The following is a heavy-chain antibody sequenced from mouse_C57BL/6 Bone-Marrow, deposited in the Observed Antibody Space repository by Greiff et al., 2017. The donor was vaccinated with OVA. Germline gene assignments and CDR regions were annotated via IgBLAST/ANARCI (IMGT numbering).Heavy chain of an antibody. CDR2: IHPNSGST. CDR1: GYTFTSYW. D-gene: IGHD2-3*01. Sequence: QVQLQQPGAELVKPGASVKLSCKASGYTFTSYWMHWVKQRPGQGLEWIGMIHPNSGSTNYNEKFKSKATLTVDKSSSTAYMQLSSLTSEDSAVDYGAKWSYDGYYLDAMDYWGQGTSVTVSS. J-gene: IGHJ4*01. V-gene: IGHV1-64*01. CDR3: AKWSYDGYYLDAMDY.